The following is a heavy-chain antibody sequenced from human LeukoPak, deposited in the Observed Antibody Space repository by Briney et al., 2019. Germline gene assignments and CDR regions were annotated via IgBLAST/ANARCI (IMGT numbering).Heavy chain of an antibody. V-gene: IGHV3-21*01. Sequence: GGSLRLSCAASGFTFSSYSMNWVRQAPGKGLEWVSSISSSSSYIYYADSVKGRFTISRDNAKNSLYLQMNSLRAEDTAVYYCARADYDSSGYYSLGYYYYMDVWGKGTTVTISS. CDR1: GFTFSSYS. CDR3: ARADYDSSGYYSLGYYYYMDV. D-gene: IGHD3-22*01. J-gene: IGHJ6*03. CDR2: ISSSSSYI.